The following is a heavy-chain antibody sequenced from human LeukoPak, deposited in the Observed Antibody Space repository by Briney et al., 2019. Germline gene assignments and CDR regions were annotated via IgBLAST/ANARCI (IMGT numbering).Heavy chain of an antibody. V-gene: IGHV3-30-3*01. Sequence: GGSLRLSCAASGFTFSSYAMHWVRQAPGKGLEWVAVISYDGSNKYYADSVKGRFTISRDNSKNTLYLQMNSLRAEDTAVYYCAKAHGYGGIDFDYWGQGTLVTVSS. CDR3: AKAHGYGGIDFDY. CDR1: GFTFSSYA. CDR2: ISYDGSNK. D-gene: IGHD4-23*01. J-gene: IGHJ4*02.